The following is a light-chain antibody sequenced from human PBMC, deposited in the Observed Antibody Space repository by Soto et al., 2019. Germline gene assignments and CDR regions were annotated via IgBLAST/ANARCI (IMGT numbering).Light chain of an antibody. CDR2: DAS. J-gene: IGKJ2*01. CDR1: QDITKY. Sequence: DIQMTQSPPSLSASVGDRVTITCQASQDITKYLNWYQQKPGKAPKLLIYDASNLETGVPSRFSGSGSGTDFTFTISSLQPEDIATYYCQQYDNLYTFGQGTKLEIK. V-gene: IGKV1-33*01. CDR3: QQYDNLYT.